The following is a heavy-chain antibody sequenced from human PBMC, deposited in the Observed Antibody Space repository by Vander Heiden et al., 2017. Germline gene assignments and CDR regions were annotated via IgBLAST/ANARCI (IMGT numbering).Heavy chain of an antibody. J-gene: IGHJ6*02. V-gene: IGHV3-11*01. D-gene: IGHD5-18*01. CDR2: ISSSGSTI. CDR1: GFTFSDSY. CDR3: ARDGVIQLWLEYYYGMDV. Sequence: QVQLVESGGGLVKPGGSLRLSCAASGFTFSDSYMSWIRQAPGKGLEWGAYISSSGSTIYYADSVKGRFTISRDNAKNSLYLQMNSLRAEDTAVYYCARDGVIQLWLEYYYGMDVWGQGTTVTVSS.